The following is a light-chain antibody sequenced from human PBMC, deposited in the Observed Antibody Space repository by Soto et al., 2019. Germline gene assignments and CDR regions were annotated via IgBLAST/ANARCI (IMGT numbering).Light chain of an antibody. J-gene: IGKJ4*01. CDR3: QQSHSAPLT. Sequence: DVQMTQSPSSLSASVGDRVTISGRSSQNIGTHLNWYQHKPGRAPKLLIYAASTLQSEVPSRFSGSGSGTDFTLTISGLQPEDVATYACQQSHSAPLTFGGGTKVEIK. CDR1: QNIGTH. CDR2: AAS. V-gene: IGKV1-39*01.